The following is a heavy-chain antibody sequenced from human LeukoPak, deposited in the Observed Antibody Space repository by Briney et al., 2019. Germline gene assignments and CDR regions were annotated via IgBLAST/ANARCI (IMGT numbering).Heavy chain of an antibody. CDR3: ARDSSIYYMDI. CDR2: INPNTGGT. Sequence: ASVKVSCKASGYTFTGYYIHWVRQAPGQGLEWVAWINPNTGGTNYAQKFQGRVTMTRDTSISTAYMELSGLTSDDTAVYYCARDSSIYYMDIWGKGTTVTISS. V-gene: IGHV1-2*02. J-gene: IGHJ6*03. D-gene: IGHD6-13*01. CDR1: GYTFTGYY.